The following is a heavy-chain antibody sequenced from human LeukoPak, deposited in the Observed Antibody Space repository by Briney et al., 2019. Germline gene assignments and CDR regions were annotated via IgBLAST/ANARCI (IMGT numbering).Heavy chain of an antibody. CDR1: GFSLSSYG. D-gene: IGHD3-10*01. V-gene: IGHV3-48*04. Sequence: GGSLRLSCAASGFSLSSYGMSWVRQAPGKGLEWVSYISSSGSTIYYADSVKGRFTISRDNAKSSLYLQMNSLRAEDTAVYYCARSEAMVRGTLLPDYYYYGMDVWGQGTTVTVSS. J-gene: IGHJ6*02. CDR3: ARSEAMVRGTLLPDYYYYGMDV. CDR2: ISSSGSTI.